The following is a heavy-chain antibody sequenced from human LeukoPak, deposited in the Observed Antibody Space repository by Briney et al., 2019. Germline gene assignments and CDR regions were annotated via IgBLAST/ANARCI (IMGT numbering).Heavy chain of an antibody. CDR1: GYTFTGYY. Sequence: ASVKVSCKASGYTFTGYYMHWVRQAPGQGLEWMGWINPNSGGTNYAQKFQGRVTMTRDTSISTAYMELSRLRSDDTAVYYCARTGIAAAGADYWDQGTLVTVSS. CDR2: INPNSGGT. CDR3: ARTGIAAAGADY. D-gene: IGHD6-13*01. V-gene: IGHV1-2*02. J-gene: IGHJ4*02.